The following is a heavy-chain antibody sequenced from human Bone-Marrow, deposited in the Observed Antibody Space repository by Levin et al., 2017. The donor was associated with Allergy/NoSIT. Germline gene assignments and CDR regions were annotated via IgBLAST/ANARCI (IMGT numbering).Heavy chain of an antibody. D-gene: IGHD6-19*01. CDR1: GGSIDSDNYS. CDR3: ARDRAGSDS. J-gene: IGHJ5*02. V-gene: IGHV4-30-2*01. CDR2: IWRSAA. Sequence: SQTLSLTCSVSGGSIDSDNYSWSWIRQPPGKGLEWIGYIWRSAAYQNPSLKNRVTISVDKSKNQLSLKLSSVTAADTAVYYCARDRAGSDSWGQGILVTVSS.